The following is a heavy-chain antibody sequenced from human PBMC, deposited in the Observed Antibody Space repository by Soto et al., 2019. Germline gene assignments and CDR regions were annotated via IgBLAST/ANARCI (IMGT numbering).Heavy chain of an antibody. J-gene: IGHJ6*02. CDR1: GGTFSSYA. Sequence: SVKVSCKASGGTFSSYAISWVRQAPGQGLEWMGGIIPIFGTANYAQKFQGRVTITADESTSTAYMELSSLGSEDTAVYYCARDKVFVPAAMVSHIGGMDVWGQGTTVTVS. CDR2: IIPIFGTA. V-gene: IGHV1-69*13. D-gene: IGHD2-2*01. CDR3: ARDKVFVPAAMVSHIGGMDV.